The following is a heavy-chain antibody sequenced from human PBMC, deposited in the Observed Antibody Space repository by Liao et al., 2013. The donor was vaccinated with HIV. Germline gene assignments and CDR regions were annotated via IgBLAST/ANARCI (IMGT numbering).Heavy chain of an antibody. V-gene: IGHV4-34*01. Sequence: QVQLQQWGAGLLKPSETLSLTCAVYGGSFSGYYWSWIRQPPGKGLEWIGEINHSGSTNYNPSLKSRVTISVDTSKNQFSLKLSSVTAADTAVYYCASAFPRDAFDIWGQGDNGHRLF. J-gene: IGHJ3*02. CDR1: GGSFSGYY. D-gene: IGHD2/OR15-2a*01. CDR3: ASAFPRDAFDI. CDR2: INHSGST.